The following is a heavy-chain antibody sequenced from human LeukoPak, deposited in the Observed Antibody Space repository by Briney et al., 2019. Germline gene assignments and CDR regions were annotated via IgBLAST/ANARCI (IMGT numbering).Heavy chain of an antibody. J-gene: IGHJ2*01. D-gene: IGHD1-14*01. CDR3: ARDGNPWNLDV. CDR2: IYYSGRT. CDR1: GGSISSYY. V-gene: IGHV4-59*01. Sequence: PSETLSLTCTVSGGSISSYYWTWVRQPPRKALEWIGYIYYSGRTSYNPSLKSRVTMSVDTSKNQFSLKLSSVTAADTAVYYCARDGNPWNLDVWGRGTLVTVSS.